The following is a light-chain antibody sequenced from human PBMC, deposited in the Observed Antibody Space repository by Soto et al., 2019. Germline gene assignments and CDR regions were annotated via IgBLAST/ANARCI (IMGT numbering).Light chain of an antibody. CDR1: QSVGNRY. V-gene: IGKV3-20*01. CDR2: GTS. CDR3: QQYGDSPWT. J-gene: IGKJ1*01. Sequence: EMVLTQSPGTLSLSPGERATLSCRASQSVGNRYLAWYQQLPGQAPRLLIYGTSRRATGFPDRFSGSGSGTDFTLTISRLEPEDFAVYFCQQYGDSPWTFGQGTKVEIK.